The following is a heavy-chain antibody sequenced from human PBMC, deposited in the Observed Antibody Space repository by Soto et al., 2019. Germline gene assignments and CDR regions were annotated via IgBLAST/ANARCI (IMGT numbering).Heavy chain of an antibody. CDR2: IYHSGST. V-gene: IGHV4-4*02. D-gene: IGHD3-3*01. CDR3: ARAYRFLEWLGYFDL. J-gene: IGHJ2*01. Sequence: QVQLQESGPGLVKPSGTLSLTCAVSSGSISSSNWWSWVRQPPGKGLEWIGEIYHSGSTNYNPSLKSRVTISVDKSKNQCSLKLSSVTAADTAVYYCARAYRFLEWLGYFDLWGRGTLVTVSS. CDR1: SGSISSSNW.